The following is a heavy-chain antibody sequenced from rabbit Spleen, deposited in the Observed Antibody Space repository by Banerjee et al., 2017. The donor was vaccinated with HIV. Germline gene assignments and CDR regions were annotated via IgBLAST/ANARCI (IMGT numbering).Heavy chain of an antibody. V-gene: IGHV1S7*01. CDR2: IYPITETT. CDR1: GFTISNYW. CDR3: AREDVGGSISL. Sequence: QLVESGGGLVQPGGSLTLSCKAYGFTISNYWMNWVRQAPGKGLEWIGIIYPITETTYYANWVNCRFTISSDNAQNTVDLQRNSLAAADTATYFCAREDVGGSISLWGQGTLVTVS. J-gene: IGHJ4*01. D-gene: IGHD1-1*01.